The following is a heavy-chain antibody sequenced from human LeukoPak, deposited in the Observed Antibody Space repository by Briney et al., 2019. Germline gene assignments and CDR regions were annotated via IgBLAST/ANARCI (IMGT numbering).Heavy chain of an antibody. Sequence: GASVKVSCKASGYTFTSYDINWVRQATGQGLEWMGWMNPNSGNTGYAQKFQGRVTMTRNTSISTAYMELSSLRSEDTAVYYCARVPTGCSGGSCYSCDYWGQGTLVTVSS. CDR1: GYTFTSYD. CDR2: MNPNSGNT. CDR3: ARVPTGCSGGSCYSCDY. V-gene: IGHV1-8*01. D-gene: IGHD2-15*01. J-gene: IGHJ4*02.